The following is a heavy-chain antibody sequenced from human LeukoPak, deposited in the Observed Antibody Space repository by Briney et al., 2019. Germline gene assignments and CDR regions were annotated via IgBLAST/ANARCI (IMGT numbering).Heavy chain of an antibody. CDR1: GRSITRGGYY. J-gene: IGHJ4*02. CDR3: VRGVADTSNFPPTD. D-gene: IGHD5-18*01. V-gene: IGHV4-31*03. CDR2: IYYSGTT. Sequence: SQTLSLTCTLSGRSITRGGYYWTWIRQRPGKGLEWIVTIYYSGTTYYIPSLKSRVTLSIDTSKNQFSLKLTSVTAADTAVYYCVRGVADTSNFPPTDWGQGTLVTVSS.